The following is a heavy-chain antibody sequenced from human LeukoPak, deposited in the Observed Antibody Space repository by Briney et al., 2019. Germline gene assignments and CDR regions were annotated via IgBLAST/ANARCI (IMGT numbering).Heavy chain of an antibody. Sequence: PGGSLRLSCAASGFTFSSYEMNWVRQAPGKGLEWVSYISSSGSTIYYADSVKGRFTISRDNSKNTLYLQMNSLRAEDTAVYYCARDPFMRAAGYYFDYWGQGTLVTVSS. D-gene: IGHD6-13*01. CDR3: ARDPFMRAAGYYFDY. V-gene: IGHV3-48*03. CDR2: ISSSGSTI. J-gene: IGHJ4*02. CDR1: GFTFSSYE.